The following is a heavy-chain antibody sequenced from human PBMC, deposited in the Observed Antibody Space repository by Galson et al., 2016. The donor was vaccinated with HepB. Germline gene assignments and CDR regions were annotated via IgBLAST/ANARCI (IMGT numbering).Heavy chain of an antibody. CDR3: AALYGEFLMVFDY. Sequence: SLRLSCAGSGFIFNSHAMSWVRQAPGKGLELVSAISDIGANTYHADFVKGRFTISRDNSKNTMYLQMNSLRVEDTAVYYCAALYGEFLMVFDYWGQGTLVTVSS. CDR1: GFIFNSHA. CDR2: ISDIGANT. D-gene: IGHD3-10*02. J-gene: IGHJ4*02. V-gene: IGHV3-23*01.